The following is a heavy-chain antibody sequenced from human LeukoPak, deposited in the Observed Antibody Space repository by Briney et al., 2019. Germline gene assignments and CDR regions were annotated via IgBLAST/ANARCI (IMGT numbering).Heavy chain of an antibody. Sequence: NPSETLSLTCAVYGGSFSGYYWSWIRQPPGKGLEWIGEINHSGSTNYNPSLKSRVTISVDTSKNQFSLKLSSVTAADTAVYYCARQVYSGSYYFDYWGQGTLVTVSS. CDR2: INHSGST. CDR3: ARQVYSGSYYFDY. CDR1: GGSFSGYY. D-gene: IGHD1-26*01. V-gene: IGHV4-34*01. J-gene: IGHJ4*02.